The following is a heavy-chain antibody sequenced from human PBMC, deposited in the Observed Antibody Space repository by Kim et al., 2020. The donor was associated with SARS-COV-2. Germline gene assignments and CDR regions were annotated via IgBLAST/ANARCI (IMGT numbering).Heavy chain of an antibody. V-gene: IGHV4-34*01. CDR1: GGSFSGYY. CDR2: INHSGST. J-gene: IGHJ4*02. Sequence: SETLSLTCAVYGGSFSGYYWSWIRQPPGKGLEWIGEINHSGSTNYNPSLKSRVTISVDTSKNQFSLKLSSVTAADTAVYYCARGVYSYGYGGYWGQGTLVTVSS. CDR3: ARGVYSYGYGGY. D-gene: IGHD5-18*01.